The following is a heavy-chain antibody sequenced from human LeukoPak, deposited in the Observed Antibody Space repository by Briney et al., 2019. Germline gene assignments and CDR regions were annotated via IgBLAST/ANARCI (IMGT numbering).Heavy chain of an antibody. CDR2: ISGSGGST. V-gene: IGHV3-23*01. Sequence: GGSLRLSCAASGFTFSSYAMSWVRQAPGKGLEWVSAISGSGGSTYYADPVKGRFTISRDNSKNTLYLQMNSLRAEDTAVYYCAKDPTRGWLRSSIFDYWGQGTLVTVSS. CDR1: GFTFSSYA. CDR3: AKDPTRGWLRSSIFDY. J-gene: IGHJ4*02. D-gene: IGHD5-12*01.